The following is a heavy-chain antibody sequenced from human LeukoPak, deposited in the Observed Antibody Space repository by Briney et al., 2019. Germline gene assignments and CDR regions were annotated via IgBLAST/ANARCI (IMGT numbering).Heavy chain of an antibody. Sequence: SETLSLTCTVSGGSISSYYWSWIRQPPGKGLEWIGYIYYSGSTNYNPSLKSRVTISVDTSKNQFSLKLNSVTAADTAVYYCARLVAVAGSSDWFDPWGQGILVTVSS. CDR1: GGSISSYY. CDR2: IYYSGST. J-gene: IGHJ5*02. D-gene: IGHD6-19*01. CDR3: ARLVAVAGSSDWFDP. V-gene: IGHV4-59*08.